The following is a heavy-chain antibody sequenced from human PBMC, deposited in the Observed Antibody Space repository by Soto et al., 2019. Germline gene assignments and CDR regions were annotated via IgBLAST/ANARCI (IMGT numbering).Heavy chain of an antibody. Sequence: SETLSLTCSVSGDSISSGGYYWSWIRQHPGKGLEWIGYIYYSGTTYYNQSLKSRVIISVDTSKNQFSLKLLSVTAADTAVYYCARLRGPFEGYYFDYWGQGTLVTVSS. CDR3: ARLRGPFEGYYFDY. CDR2: IYYSGTT. CDR1: GDSISSGGYY. D-gene: IGHD3-10*01. J-gene: IGHJ4*02. V-gene: IGHV4-31*03.